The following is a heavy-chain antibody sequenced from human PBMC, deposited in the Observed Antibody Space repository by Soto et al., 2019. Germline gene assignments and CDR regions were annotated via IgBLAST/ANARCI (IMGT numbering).Heavy chain of an antibody. J-gene: IGHJ4*02. V-gene: IGHV1-8*01. CDR3: ARALPNTAMVYYFDY. Sequence: QVQLVQSGAEVKKPGASVKVSCKASGYTFTSYDINWVRQATGQGLEWMGWMNPNSGNTGYAQKFQDRVTMTRNTSISKAYMELSTLRSEDTAVYYCARALPNTAMVYYFDYWGQGTLVTVSS. CDR1: GYTFTSYD. D-gene: IGHD5-18*01. CDR2: MNPNSGNT.